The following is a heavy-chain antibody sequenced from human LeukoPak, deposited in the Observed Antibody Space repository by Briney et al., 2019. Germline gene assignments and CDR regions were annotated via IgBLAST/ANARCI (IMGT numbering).Heavy chain of an antibody. V-gene: IGHV4-34*01. D-gene: IGHD5-12*01. Sequence: SETLSLTCAVYGGSFSGFYWSWIRQPPGKGLEWIGEINHSGSTNYNPSLKSRVTISVDTSKNQFSLKLSSVAAADTAVYYCARGKSGYAYFIHWGQGTLVTVSS. CDR1: GGSFSGFY. CDR2: INHSGST. J-gene: IGHJ4*02. CDR3: ARGKSGYAYFIH.